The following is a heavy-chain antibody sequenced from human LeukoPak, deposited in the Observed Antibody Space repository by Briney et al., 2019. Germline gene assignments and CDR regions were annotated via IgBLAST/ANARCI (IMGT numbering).Heavy chain of an antibody. Sequence: ASVKVSCKASGYTFTGYYKHWVRQAPGQGLEWMGWINPNSGGTNYAQKFQGRVTMTRDTSISTAYMELSRLRSDDTAVYYCARDRRARNAGRWSLDPWGQGTLVTVSS. CDR1: GYTFTGYY. D-gene: IGHD6-13*01. V-gene: IGHV1-2*02. J-gene: IGHJ5*02. CDR3: ARDRRARNAGRWSLDP. CDR2: INPNSGGT.